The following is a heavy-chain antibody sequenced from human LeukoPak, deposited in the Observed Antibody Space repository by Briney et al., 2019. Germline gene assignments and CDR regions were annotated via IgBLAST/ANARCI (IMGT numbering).Heavy chain of an antibody. CDR3: ARKRLMAGTRSNWFDP. D-gene: IGHD6-19*01. J-gene: IGHJ5*02. CDR2: MNPNSGNT. V-gene: IGHV1-8*01. CDR1: GYTFTSYD. Sequence: ASVKVSCKASGYTFTSYDINWVRQATGQGLEWMGWMNPNSGNTGYAQKFQGRVTMTRNTSISTAYMELSSLRSEDTAVYYCARKRLMAGTRSNWFDPWGQGTLVTVSS.